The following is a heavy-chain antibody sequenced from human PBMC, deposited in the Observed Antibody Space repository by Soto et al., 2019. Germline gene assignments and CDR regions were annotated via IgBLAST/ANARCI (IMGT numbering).Heavy chain of an antibody. J-gene: IGHJ4*02. CDR3: AYRWVLLSSSFYCDF. Sequence: SGPTLVNPTQTLTLTCTFSGFSLSTSGVGVGWIRQPPGKALEWLALIYWDDDKRYSPSLKSRLTITKDTSKNQVVLTMTNMDTVETATYYCAYRWVLLSSSFYCDFWGPGILVPVSS. D-gene: IGHD6-19*01. V-gene: IGHV2-5*02. CDR2: IYWDDDK. CDR1: GFSLSTSGVG.